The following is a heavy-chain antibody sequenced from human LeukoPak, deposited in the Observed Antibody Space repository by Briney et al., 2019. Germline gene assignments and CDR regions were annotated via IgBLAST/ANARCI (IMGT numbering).Heavy chain of an antibody. CDR2: IRGSDGAT. V-gene: IGHV3-23*01. CDR3: AGGNAADY. D-gene: IGHD4-23*01. CDR1: GFTFSSNA. Sequence: GGSLRLSCAASGFTFSSNAMAWVRQAPGKGLEWVSAIRGSDGATYYADSVKGRFTISRDNAKNSVYLQMNSLRAEDTALYYCAGGNAADYWGQGTLVTVSS. J-gene: IGHJ4*02.